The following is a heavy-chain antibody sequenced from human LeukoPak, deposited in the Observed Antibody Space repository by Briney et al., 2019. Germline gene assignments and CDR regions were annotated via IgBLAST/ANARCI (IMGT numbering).Heavy chain of an antibody. Sequence: GGSLRLSCAASGFTFSSYSMNWVRQAPGKGLEWVPSISSSSSYIYYADSVKGRFTISRDNAKNSLYLQMNSLRAEDTAVYYCAREPSEYSSSSAITDAQNWGQGTLVTVSS. J-gene: IGHJ4*02. CDR3: AREPSEYSSSSAITDAQN. CDR1: GFTFSSYS. CDR2: ISSSSSYI. D-gene: IGHD6-6*01. V-gene: IGHV3-21*01.